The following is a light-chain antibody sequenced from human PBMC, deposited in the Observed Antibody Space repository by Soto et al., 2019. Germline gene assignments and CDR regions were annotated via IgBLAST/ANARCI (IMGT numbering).Light chain of an antibody. Sequence: EIVLTQSPGTLSLSPGERATLSCRASQSVANSYLAWYQQKPGQAPRLLIYAASSRATGIPDRFAASVSGTDLTLSISRLETEDLGVYYYQKYVAPPPYTFGQGTRLEI. CDR1: QSVANSY. CDR2: AAS. CDR3: QKYVAPPPYT. V-gene: IGKV3-20*01. J-gene: IGKJ2*01.